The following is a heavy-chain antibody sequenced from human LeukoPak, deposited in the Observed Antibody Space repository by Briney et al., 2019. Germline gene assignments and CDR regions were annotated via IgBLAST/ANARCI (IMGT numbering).Heavy chain of an antibody. Sequence: SETLSLTCTVSGGSISSGDYYWSWIRQPPGKGLEWIGYIYYSGSTYYNPSLKSRVTISVDTSKNQFSLKLSSVTAADTAVYYCAREHPNQNRVYFDYWGQGTLVTVSS. V-gene: IGHV4-30-4*08. D-gene: IGHD1-14*01. CDR2: IYYSGST. J-gene: IGHJ4*02. CDR3: AREHPNQNRVYFDY. CDR1: GGSISSGDYY.